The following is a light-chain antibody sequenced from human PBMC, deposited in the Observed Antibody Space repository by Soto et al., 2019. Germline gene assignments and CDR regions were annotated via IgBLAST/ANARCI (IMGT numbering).Light chain of an antibody. CDR3: QSYDNSLSGSYV. Sequence: QSMLTQPPSVSGAPGQRVTISCTGSSSNIGAGYDVHWYQQFPGTAPKLLIYGNSNRPSGVPDRFSGSKSGTSASLAITGLQAEDEADYYCQSYDNSLSGSYVFGTGTKVTVL. CDR2: GNS. CDR1: SSNIGAGYD. V-gene: IGLV1-40*01. J-gene: IGLJ1*01.